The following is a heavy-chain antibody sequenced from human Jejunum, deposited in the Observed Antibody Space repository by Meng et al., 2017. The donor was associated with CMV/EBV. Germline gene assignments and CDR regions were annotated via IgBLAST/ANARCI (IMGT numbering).Heavy chain of an antibody. CDR1: GHTFSSHG. V-gene: IGHV1-18*01. CDR3: ARDPDDAFDI. Sequence: SCKASGHTFSSHGLSWVRQAPGQGREWMGWINVYNGKTKYAQKFQDRVTMTADRSTGTAIMALRSLRSDDTAVYYCARDPDDAFDIWGQGTMVTVSS. J-gene: IGHJ3*02. CDR2: INVYNGKT.